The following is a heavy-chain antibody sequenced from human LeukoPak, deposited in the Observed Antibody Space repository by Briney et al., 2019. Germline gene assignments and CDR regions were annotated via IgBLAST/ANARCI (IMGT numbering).Heavy chain of an antibody. Sequence: GGSLRLSCAASGFTFSNAWMSWVRQAPGKGLEWVGRIKSKTDGGTTDYAAPVKGRFTISRDDSKNTLYLQMNSLKTEDTAVYYCTRGYCSSTSCSQYDYWGQGTLVTVSS. CDR3: TRGYCSSTSCSQYDY. D-gene: IGHD2-2*03. CDR1: GFTFSNAW. CDR2: IKSKTDGGTT. J-gene: IGHJ4*02. V-gene: IGHV3-15*01.